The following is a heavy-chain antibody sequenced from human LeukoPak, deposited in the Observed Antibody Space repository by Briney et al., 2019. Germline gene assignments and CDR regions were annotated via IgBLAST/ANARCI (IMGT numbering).Heavy chain of an antibody. CDR2: IWHDGSNK. Sequence: PGRSLRLSCAASGFTFSSYGMHWVRQAPGKGLEGVAVIWHDGSNKYYADSVKGRFTISRDNSKNTLYLQMNSLRAEDTAVYYCARGVGAGYCSSTSCRAGYYYYYYMDVWGKGTTVTVSS. V-gene: IGHV3-33*01. D-gene: IGHD2-2*01. CDR1: GFTFSSYG. J-gene: IGHJ6*03. CDR3: ARGVGAGYCSSTSCRAGYYYYYYMDV.